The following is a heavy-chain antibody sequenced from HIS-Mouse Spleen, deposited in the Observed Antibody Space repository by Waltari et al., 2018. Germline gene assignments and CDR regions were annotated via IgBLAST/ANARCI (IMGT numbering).Heavy chain of an antibody. CDR3: AREIPYSSSWYDWYFDL. CDR1: GGSISSSSYY. CDR2: IYYSGST. D-gene: IGHD6-13*01. V-gene: IGHV4-39*07. J-gene: IGHJ2*01. Sequence: QLQLQESGPGLVKPSETLSLTCTVSGGSISSSSYYWGWIGQPPGKGLEWIGSIYYSGSTSYNPSLKSRVTISVDTSKNQFSLKLSSVTAADTAVYYCAREIPYSSSWYDWYFDLWGRGTLVTVSS.